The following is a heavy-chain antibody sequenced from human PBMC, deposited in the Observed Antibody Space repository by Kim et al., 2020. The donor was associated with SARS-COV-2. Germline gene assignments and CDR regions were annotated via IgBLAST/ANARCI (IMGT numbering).Heavy chain of an antibody. V-gene: IGHV6-1*01. Sequence: SQTLSPTCAISGDSVSSNSAAWNWIRQSPSRGLEWLGRTYYRSKWYNDYAVSVKSRITINPDTSKNQFSLQLNSVTPEDTAVYYCARETYYYDSSGSSAYWYFDLWGRGTLVTVSS. CDR2: TYYRSKWYN. J-gene: IGHJ2*01. D-gene: IGHD3-22*01. CDR1: GDSVSSNSAA. CDR3: ARETYYYDSSGSSAYWYFDL.